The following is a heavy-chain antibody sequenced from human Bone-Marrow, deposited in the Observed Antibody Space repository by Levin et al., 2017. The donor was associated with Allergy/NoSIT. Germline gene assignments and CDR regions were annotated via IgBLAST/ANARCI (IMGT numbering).Heavy chain of an antibody. CDR3: AKSGFDSYFYMDV. CDR2: ISYDGSQK. Sequence: GGSLRLSCAASRFSFNIYGMHWVRQAPGKGLEWVSFISYDGSQKYYADSVKGRFTISRDNSQTTLYLQMDNLRTDDTAVYFCAKSGFDSYFYMDVWGKGTTVTVSS. V-gene: IGHV3-30*18. CDR1: RFSFNIYG. J-gene: IGHJ6*03. D-gene: IGHD5-12*01.